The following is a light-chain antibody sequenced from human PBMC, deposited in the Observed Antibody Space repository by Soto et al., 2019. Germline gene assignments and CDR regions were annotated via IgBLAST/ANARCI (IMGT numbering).Light chain of an antibody. J-gene: IGLJ2*01. CDR3: CSYAGSSLV. Sequence: QSALTQPPSASGSPGQSVTISCTGTSSDVGRYNYVSWYQHHPGKAPKLMIYEVTKRPSGVPDRFSGSKSGNTASLTVSGLQPEDEADYYCCSYAGSSLVFGGGTKLTVL. V-gene: IGLV2-8*01. CDR1: SSDVGRYNY. CDR2: EVT.